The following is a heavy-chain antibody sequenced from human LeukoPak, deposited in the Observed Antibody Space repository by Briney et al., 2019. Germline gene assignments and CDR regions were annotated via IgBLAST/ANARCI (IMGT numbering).Heavy chain of an antibody. CDR2: ITGNSGDK. J-gene: IGHJ4*02. V-gene: IGHV3-9*01. D-gene: IGHD1-26*01. CDR1: GFNFNEYA. Sequence: GGSLRLSCAASGFNFNEYAMIWVRQAPGEGLEWISSITGNSGDKIYADSVKGRFTISRDNAENSLYLEMNSLRVEDTAIYYCVRDRGSYRPIDYWGQGTLVAVSS. CDR3: VRDRGSYRPIDY.